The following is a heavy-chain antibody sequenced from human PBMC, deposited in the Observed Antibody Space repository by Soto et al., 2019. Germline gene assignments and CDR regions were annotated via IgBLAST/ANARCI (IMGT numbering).Heavy chain of an antibody. D-gene: IGHD3-3*01. J-gene: IGHJ4*02. CDR2: VSTSGSTV. CDR3: ARGHPGVEVTAPYY. Sequence: GGSLRLSCAASGFTFNDYYMNWIRQAPGKGLEWISYVSTSGSTVYYADSVKGRFTISRDNAKNSLFLQMNSLRAEDTAVYYCARGHPGVEVTAPYYWGQGTLVTVSS. V-gene: IGHV3-11*01. CDR1: GFTFNDYY.